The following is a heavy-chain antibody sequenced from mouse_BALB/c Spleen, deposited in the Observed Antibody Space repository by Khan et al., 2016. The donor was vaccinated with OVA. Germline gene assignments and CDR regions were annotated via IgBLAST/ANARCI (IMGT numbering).Heavy chain of an antibody. V-gene: IGHV2-6-1*01. D-gene: IGHD2-1*01. CDR3: AKQFYYYCYIMDY. J-gene: IGHJ4*01. CDR2: IWRDGSA. CDR1: GFSLTNYG. Sequence: QVQLKQSGPGLVAPSQSLSITCTISGFSLTNYGVHWVRQPPGKGLEWLVVIWRDGSATYNSALKSRLSISKDNSKSQVFLKMNSLQTDDTTMDYGAKQFYYYCYIMDYWGQGTSVTVSS.